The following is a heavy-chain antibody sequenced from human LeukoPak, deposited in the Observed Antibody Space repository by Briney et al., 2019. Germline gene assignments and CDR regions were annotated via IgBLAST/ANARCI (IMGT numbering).Heavy chain of an antibody. Sequence: ASVKFSCKASGYTFTSYAMHWVRQAPGQRLEWMGWINAGNGNTKYSQKFQGRVTITRDTSASTAYMELSSLRSEDTAVYYCAREEDRGYSGYEAWGQGTLVTVSS. D-gene: IGHD5-12*01. J-gene: IGHJ5*02. CDR3: AREEDRGYSGYEA. V-gene: IGHV1-3*01. CDR2: INAGNGNT. CDR1: GYTFTSYA.